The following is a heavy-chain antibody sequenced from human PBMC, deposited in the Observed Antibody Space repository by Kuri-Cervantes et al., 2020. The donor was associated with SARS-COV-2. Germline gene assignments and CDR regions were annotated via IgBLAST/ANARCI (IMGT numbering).Heavy chain of an antibody. CDR1: GFTFSSYA. CDR3: AVPSSSAFYY. J-gene: IGHJ4*02. Sequence: GGSLRLSCAASGFTFSSYAMHWVRQAPGKGPEWVAVISYDGSNKYYADSVKGRFTISRDNSKNTLYLQMNSLRAEDTAVYYCAVPSSSAFYYWGQGTLVTVSS. CDR2: ISYDGSNK. D-gene: IGHD6-6*01. V-gene: IGHV3-30*04.